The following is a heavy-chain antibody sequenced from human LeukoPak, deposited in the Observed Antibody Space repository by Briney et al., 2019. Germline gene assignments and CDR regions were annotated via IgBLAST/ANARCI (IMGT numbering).Heavy chain of an antibody. CDR2: IGTAGDT. CDR3: ARAGINGMDV. CDR1: GFTVSSFD. Sequence: GGSLRLSCAVSGFTVSSFDTHWVRQVTGKGLEWVSAIGTAGDTYYPGSEKGRFTISRENAKNSLYLQMNSLRAEDTAVYYCARAGINGMDVWGQGTTVTVSS. D-gene: IGHD3-16*01. V-gene: IGHV3-13*01. J-gene: IGHJ6*02.